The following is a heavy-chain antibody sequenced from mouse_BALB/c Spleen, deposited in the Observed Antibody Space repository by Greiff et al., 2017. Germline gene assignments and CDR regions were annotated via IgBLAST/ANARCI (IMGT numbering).Heavy chain of an antibody. CDR1: GFNINDYY. D-gene: IGHD1-1*01. J-gene: IGHJ3*01. Sequence: VQLQQSGAELVRSGASVKLSCTASGFNINDYYMHWVKQRPEQGLEWIGWIDPENGDTEYAPKFQGKATMTADTSSNTGYLQLSSLAYEDTAVYYCTYYGSSPFDYWGKGTLVTVSA. CDR2: IDPENGDT. V-gene: IGHV14-4*02. CDR3: TYYGSSPFDY.